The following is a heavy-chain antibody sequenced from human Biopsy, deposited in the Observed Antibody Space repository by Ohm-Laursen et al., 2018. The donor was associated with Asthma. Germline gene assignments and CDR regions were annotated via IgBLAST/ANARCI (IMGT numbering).Heavy chain of an antibody. D-gene: IGHD6-6*01. Sequence: SSVKVSCKASGGTFSSNSINWVRQAPGQGLEWMGGIIPIIGTAHYAPKFQGRVTISADESTSTAYMELTSLSSEDTAVFFCGGCSSSNYYYGLDVWGQGTTVIVSS. CDR1: GGTFSSNS. J-gene: IGHJ6*02. V-gene: IGHV1-69*01. CDR3: GGCSSSNYYYGLDV. CDR2: IIPIIGTA.